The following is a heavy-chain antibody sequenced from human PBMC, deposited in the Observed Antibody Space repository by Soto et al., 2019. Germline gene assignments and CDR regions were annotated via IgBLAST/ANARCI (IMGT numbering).Heavy chain of an antibody. V-gene: IGHV1-69*06. J-gene: IGHJ4*02. CDR2: IIPIFATA. CDR3: ARSRLNYYDRSSYYSAFDY. D-gene: IGHD3-22*01. Sequence: QVQLVQSGAEVKKPGSSVKVSCKTSGGTFSSYVISWVRQAPGQGLEWMGGIIPIFATAKYAQRFQGRVTITADKSTSTAYMELSSLRSEDTAVYYCARSRLNYYDRSSYYSAFDYWGQGTLVTVSS. CDR1: GGTFSSYV.